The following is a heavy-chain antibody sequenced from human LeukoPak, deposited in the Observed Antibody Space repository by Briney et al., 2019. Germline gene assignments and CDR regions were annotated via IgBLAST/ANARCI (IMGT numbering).Heavy chain of an antibody. CDR2: IYSGGST. D-gene: IGHD3-22*01. CDR3: ARTTYYYDSSGYFDY. J-gene: IGHJ4*02. Sequence: WGSLRLSCAASGFTVSSNYMSWVRQAPGKGLEWVSVIYSGGSTYYADSVKGRFTISRDNSKNTLYLQMNSLRAEVTAVYYCARTTYYYDSSGYFDYWGQGTLITVSS. CDR1: GFTVSSNY. V-gene: IGHV3-53*01.